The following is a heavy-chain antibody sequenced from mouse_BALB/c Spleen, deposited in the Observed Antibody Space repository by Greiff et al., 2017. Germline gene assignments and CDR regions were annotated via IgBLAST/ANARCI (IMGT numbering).Heavy chain of an antibody. D-gene: IGHD3-1*01. CDR3: ARGGTQLGLRDAY. CDR1: GFSLTSYG. Sequence: VKLVESGPGLVAPSQSLSITCTVSGFSLTSYGVHWVRQPPGKGLEWLGVIWAGGSTNYNSALMSRLSISKDNSKSQVFLKMNSLQTDDTAMYYCARGGTQLGLRDAYWGQGTLVTVSA. V-gene: IGHV2-9*02. CDR2: IWAGGST. J-gene: IGHJ3*01.